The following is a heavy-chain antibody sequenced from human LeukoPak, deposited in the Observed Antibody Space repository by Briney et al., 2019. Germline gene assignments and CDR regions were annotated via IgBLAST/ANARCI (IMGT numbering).Heavy chain of an antibody. V-gene: IGHV1-69*05. CDR2: IIPIFGTA. CDR3: ATTRYCSSTSCSGWFDP. CDR1: GGTFNSYA. D-gene: IGHD2-2*01. J-gene: IGHJ5*02. Sequence: GSSVKVSCKASGGTFNSYAISWVRQASGQGLEWMGGIIPIFGTANYAQKFQGRVTITTDESTSTAYMELSSLRSEDTAVYYCATTRYCSSTSCSGWFDPWGQGTLVTVSS.